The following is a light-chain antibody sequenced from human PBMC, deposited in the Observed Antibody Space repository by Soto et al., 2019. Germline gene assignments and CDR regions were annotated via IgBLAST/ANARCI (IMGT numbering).Light chain of an antibody. Sequence: QSVLTQPPSASGTPGQRVTISCSGSTSTIGTNPVTWYQHLPGTAPKLLIYTNTQRPSGVPDRFSGSKSGTSASLAVSGLQSEDEGDYYCAAWDGSLNVVVFGGGTKLTVL. CDR1: TSTIGTNP. CDR2: TNT. CDR3: AAWDGSLNVVV. V-gene: IGLV1-44*01. J-gene: IGLJ2*01.